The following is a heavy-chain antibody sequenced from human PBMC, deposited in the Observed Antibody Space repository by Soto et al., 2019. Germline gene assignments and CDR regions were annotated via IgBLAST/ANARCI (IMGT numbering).Heavy chain of an antibody. D-gene: IGHD3-16*01. Sequence: QVQLVQSGAEVKKPGASMKISCKASGYLFMDYYIHWLRQAPGQGLEWMGVINPDGGSTRYAQRFQGSLTVTADTSTSTGFLDLNSVTVDETAFYFCARAPRAWNYVGFWDYWGQGTLVTVST. CDR1: GYLFMDYY. CDR2: INPDGGST. J-gene: IGHJ4*02. CDR3: ARAPRAWNYVGFWDY. V-gene: IGHV1-46*01.